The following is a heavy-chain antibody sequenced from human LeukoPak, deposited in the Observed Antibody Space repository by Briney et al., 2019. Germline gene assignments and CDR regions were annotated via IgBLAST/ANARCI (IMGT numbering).Heavy chain of an antibody. Sequence: GGSLRLSCAASGFTFSSYGMHWVRQAPGKGLEWVAFIRYDGSNKYYGDCVKGRFTISRDNPKNTLYLQMNSLRAEDTAVYYCAKESGEPYYFDYWGQGTLVTVSS. J-gene: IGHJ4*02. CDR2: IRYDGSNK. V-gene: IGHV3-30*02. CDR1: GFTFSSYG. D-gene: IGHD1-26*01. CDR3: AKESGEPYYFDY.